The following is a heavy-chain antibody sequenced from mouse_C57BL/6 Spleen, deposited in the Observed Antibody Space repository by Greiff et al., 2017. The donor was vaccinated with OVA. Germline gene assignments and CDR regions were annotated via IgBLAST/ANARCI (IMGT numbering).Heavy chain of an antibody. Sequence: VQLQQSGTVLARPGASVKMSCKTSGYTFTSYWMHWVKQRPGQGLEWIGAIYPGNSDTSYNQKFKGKAKLTAVTSASTAYMELSSLTNEDSAVYYCTRYYYGSSPYYYAMDYWGQGTSVTVSS. CDR3: TRYYYGSSPYYYAMDY. CDR1: GYTFTSYW. CDR2: IYPGNSDT. D-gene: IGHD1-1*01. V-gene: IGHV1-5*01. J-gene: IGHJ4*01.